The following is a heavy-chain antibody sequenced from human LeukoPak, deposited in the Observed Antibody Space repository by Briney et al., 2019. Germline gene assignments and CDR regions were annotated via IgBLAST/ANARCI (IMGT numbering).Heavy chain of an antibody. D-gene: IGHD1-1*01. CDR1: GGSISSYY. CDR3: ARQPRERGAVNPPFDY. V-gene: IGHV4-4*07. CDR2: IYTSGST. J-gene: IGHJ4*02. Sequence: KTSETLSLTCTVSGGSISSYYWSWIRQPAGKGLEWIGRIYTSGSTNYNPSLKSRVTISVDTSKNQFSLKLSSVTAADTAVYYCARQPRERGAVNPPFDYWGQGTLVAVSS.